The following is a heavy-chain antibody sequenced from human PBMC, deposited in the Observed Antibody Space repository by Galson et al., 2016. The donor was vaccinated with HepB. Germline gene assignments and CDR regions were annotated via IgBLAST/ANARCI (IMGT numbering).Heavy chain of an antibody. CDR1: GFIFSSYG. CDR2: IWNDGSNH. CDR3: AREGMTTVAMLDY. D-gene: IGHD4-23*01. Sequence: SLRLSCAASGFIFSSYGMHWVRQAPGKGLEWVAVIWNDGSNHYYVDSAKGRFTISRDNSKNTLYLQMNSLRAEDTAVYYCAREGMTTVAMLDYWGQRTLVTVAS. J-gene: IGHJ4*02. V-gene: IGHV3-33*08.